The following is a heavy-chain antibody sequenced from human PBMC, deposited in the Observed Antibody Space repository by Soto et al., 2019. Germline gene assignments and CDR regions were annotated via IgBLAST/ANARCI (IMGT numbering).Heavy chain of an antibody. J-gene: IGHJ6*03. D-gene: IGHD2-2*01. CDR1: SGSISSSNW. Sequence: QVQLQESGPGLVKPSGTLSLTCAVSSGSISSSNWWSWVRQPPGKGLEWIGEIYHSGSTNYNPSLKGRVPISVDKSKSQFSLKLSSVTAADTAVYYCARAGGYCSSTSCYAKNYYYYYMDVWGKGTTVTVSS. V-gene: IGHV4-4*02. CDR2: IYHSGST. CDR3: ARAGGYCSSTSCYAKNYYYYYMDV.